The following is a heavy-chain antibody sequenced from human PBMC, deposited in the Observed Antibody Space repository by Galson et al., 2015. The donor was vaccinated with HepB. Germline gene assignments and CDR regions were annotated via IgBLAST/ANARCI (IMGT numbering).Heavy chain of an antibody. D-gene: IGHD2-21*01. CDR1: GLTFYRYN. CDR2: ISSGSSYI. J-gene: IGHJ4*02. V-gene: IGHV3-21*01. CDR3: ARESHCGGYICYFDY. Sequence: SLRLSCAASGLTFYRYNVNWVRQAPGKGLGWVASISSGSSYIYYADSVKGRFTISRDNTKNSVSLQMNSLRAEDTAVYYYARESHCGGYICYFDYWGQGTLVTVSS.